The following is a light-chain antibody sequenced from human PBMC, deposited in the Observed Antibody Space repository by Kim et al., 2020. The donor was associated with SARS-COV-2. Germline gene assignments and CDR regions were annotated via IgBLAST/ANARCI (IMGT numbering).Light chain of an antibody. CDR1: RVGEKY. CDR3: QAWDSSSGVV. Sequence: VSPGQPATITCSGDRVGEKYACWYQQKPGQSPVLVIYRNTKRPSGIPERFSGSNSGNTATLTISGTQAMDEADYYCQAWDSSSGVVFGGGTQLTVL. J-gene: IGLJ2*01. V-gene: IGLV3-1*01. CDR2: RNT.